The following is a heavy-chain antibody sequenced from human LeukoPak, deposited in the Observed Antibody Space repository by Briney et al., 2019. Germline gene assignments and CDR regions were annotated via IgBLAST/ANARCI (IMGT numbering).Heavy chain of an antibody. V-gene: IGHV3-48*02. CDR1: GFTFSSYS. J-gene: IGHJ5*02. CDR3: ARDYFTSAAAVNWFDP. Sequence: GGSLRLSCAASGFTFSSYSMNWVRQAPGKGLEWVSYISYSSNTIYYADSVKGRFTISRDNAKNSLYLQMNSLRDEDTAVYYCARDYFTSAAAVNWFDPWGQGTLVTVSS. D-gene: IGHD6-13*01. CDR2: ISYSSNTI.